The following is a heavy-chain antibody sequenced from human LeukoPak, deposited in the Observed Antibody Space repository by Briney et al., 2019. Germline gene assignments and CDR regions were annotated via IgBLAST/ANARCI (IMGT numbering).Heavy chain of an antibody. V-gene: IGHV4-61*01. D-gene: IGHD3-16*01. CDR2: ISLSGST. Sequence: SETLSLTCTPSGGSLSGDNYYWSWIRQPPGKGLQWIAYISLSGSTNYNPSLKSRVTISLDTSKNQFSLRLTSVTAADTAVYYWAKTGAPMGGYWGQGTLVTVSS. CDR1: GGSLSGDNYY. J-gene: IGHJ4*02. CDR3: AKTGAPMGGY.